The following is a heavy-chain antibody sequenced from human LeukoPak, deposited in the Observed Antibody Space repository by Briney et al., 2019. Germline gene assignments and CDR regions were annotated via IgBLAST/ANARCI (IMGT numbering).Heavy chain of an antibody. Sequence: PSQTLSLTCTVSGGSISSYYWSWIRQPAGKGLEWIGRIYTSGSTNYNPSLKSRVTMSVDTSKNQFSLKLSSVTAADTAVYYCARARSSKGSFYYYYMDVWGKGTTVTVSS. J-gene: IGHJ6*03. CDR1: GGSISSYY. V-gene: IGHV4-4*07. D-gene: IGHD2-2*01. CDR3: ARARSSKGSFYYYYMDV. CDR2: IYTSGST.